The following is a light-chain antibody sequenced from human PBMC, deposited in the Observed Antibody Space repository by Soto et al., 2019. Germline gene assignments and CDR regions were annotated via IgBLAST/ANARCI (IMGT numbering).Light chain of an antibody. J-gene: IGLJ3*02. CDR1: SSNIGSNT. Sequence: QPVLTQPPSVSGTPGQRVTISCSGSSSNIGSNTVNWYQQLPGAAPKLVIFGNRNRPSGVPERFSGSKSGTSASLAIIGLQAEDEADYYCQAYDYSLTAFVFGGGTKLTVL. V-gene: IGLV1-44*01. CDR3: QAYDYSLTAFV. CDR2: GNR.